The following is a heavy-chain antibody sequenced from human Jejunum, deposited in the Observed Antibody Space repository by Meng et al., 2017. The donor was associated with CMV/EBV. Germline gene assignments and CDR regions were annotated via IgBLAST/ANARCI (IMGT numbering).Heavy chain of an antibody. Sequence: VSCKASGGTLRSYTTSWARQAPGQGLEWMGRIIPILGTEHYAQRFQDRITITADTSTNTAYMELRSLTSEDTAVFYCAASYLNFEYWGQGTLVTVSS. CDR1: GGTLRSYT. V-gene: IGHV1-69*08. D-gene: IGHD6-6*01. J-gene: IGHJ4*02. CDR3: AASYLNFEY. CDR2: IIPILGTE.